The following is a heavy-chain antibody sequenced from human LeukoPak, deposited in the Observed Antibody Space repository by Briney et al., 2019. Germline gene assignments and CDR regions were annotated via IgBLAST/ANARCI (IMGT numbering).Heavy chain of an antibody. CDR3: VKGQGRIAGTYYGMDL. D-gene: IGHD6-13*01. Sequence: LXLSXXXXGXTFXSYAMHWVRQAPXKXLEYVSAISSNGGSTYYADSVKGRFTISRDNSKNTLYLQMSSLRAEDTAVYYCVKGQGRIAGTYYGMDLWGQGTTVTVSS. CDR1: GXTFXSYA. V-gene: IGHV3-64D*06. CDR2: ISSNGGST. J-gene: IGHJ6*02.